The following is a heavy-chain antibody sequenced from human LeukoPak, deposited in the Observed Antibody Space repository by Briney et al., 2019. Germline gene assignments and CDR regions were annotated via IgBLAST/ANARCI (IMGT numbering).Heavy chain of an antibody. D-gene: IGHD6-19*01. Sequence: ESGPALVKPTQTLTLTCTFSGFSLSTSGMCVSWIRQPPGKALEWLALIDWDDDKYYSTSLKTRLTISKDTSKNQVVLTMTNMDPVDTATYYCARSAKGSGWYYFDYWGQGTLVTVSS. V-gene: IGHV2-70*01. CDR3: ARSAKGSGWYYFDY. CDR2: IDWDDDK. J-gene: IGHJ4*02. CDR1: GFSLSTSGMC.